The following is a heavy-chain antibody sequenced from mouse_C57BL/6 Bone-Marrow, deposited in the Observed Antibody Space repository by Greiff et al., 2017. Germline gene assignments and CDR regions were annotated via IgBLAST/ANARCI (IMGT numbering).Heavy chain of an antibody. CDR3: ARKGGTTVVATRYFDV. CDR1: GYTFTDYY. Sequence: VQLQQSGPELVKPGASVKISCKASGYTFTDYYMNWVKQSHGKSLEWIGDINPNNGGTSYNQKFKGKATLTVDKSSSTAYMELRSLTSEDSAVYYCARKGGTTVVATRYFDVWGTGTTVTVSS. J-gene: IGHJ1*03. V-gene: IGHV1-26*01. D-gene: IGHD1-1*01. CDR2: INPNNGGT.